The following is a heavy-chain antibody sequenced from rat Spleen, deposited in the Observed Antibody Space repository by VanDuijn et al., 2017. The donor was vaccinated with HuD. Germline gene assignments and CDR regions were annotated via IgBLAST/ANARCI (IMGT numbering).Heavy chain of an antibody. CDR3: TRKYTTDYYWYFDF. CDR1: GFTFNDHF. V-gene: IGHV5-29*01. J-gene: IGHJ1*01. D-gene: IGHD1-6*01. CDR2: ISYDGSST. Sequence: EVQLVESDGGLVQPGRSLKLSCAASGFTFNDHFMAWVRQAPTKGLEWVATISYDGSSTYYRDSVKGRFTISRDNAKSTLYLQMDSLRSEDTATYYCTRKYTTDYYWYFDFWGPGTMVTVSS.